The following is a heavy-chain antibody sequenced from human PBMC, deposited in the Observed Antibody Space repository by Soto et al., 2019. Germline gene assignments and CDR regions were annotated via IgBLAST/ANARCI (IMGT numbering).Heavy chain of an antibody. CDR1: GVSISSGDYY. D-gene: IGHD1-1*01. Sequence: LSLTCTVSGVSISSGDYYLSGIRQAPGKGLGWVGYSYYSGITYYSPSLKSRVTISVDTSKNQFSLKLSSVTAADTAVYYCARELRVDLEPYGMDVWGQGPTGSVS. CDR3: ARELRVDLEPYGMDV. CDR2: SYYSGIT. V-gene: IGHV4-30-4*01. J-gene: IGHJ6*02.